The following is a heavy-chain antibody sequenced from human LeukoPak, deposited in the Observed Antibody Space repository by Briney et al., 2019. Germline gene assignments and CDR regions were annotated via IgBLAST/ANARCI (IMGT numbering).Heavy chain of an antibody. V-gene: IGHV3-7*01. D-gene: IGHD6-13*01. CDR3: AREAAFYYYGMDV. CDR2: IKQDGSEK. Sequence: GGSLRLSCAASGFTFSSYWMSWVRQAPGKGLEWVANIKQDGSEKYYVDSVKGRFTISRDNAKNSLYLQMNSLRAEDTGVYYCAREAAFYYYGMDVWGQGTTVTVSS. J-gene: IGHJ6*02. CDR1: GFTFSSYW.